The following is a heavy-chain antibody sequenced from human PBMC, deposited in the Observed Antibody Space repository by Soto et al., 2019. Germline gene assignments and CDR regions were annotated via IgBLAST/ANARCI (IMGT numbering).Heavy chain of an antibody. CDR1: GGSISSSSYY. J-gene: IGHJ4*02. V-gene: IGHV4-39*01. Sequence: QLQLQESGPGLVKPSETLSLTCTVSGGSISSSSYYWGWIRQPPGKGLEWIGSIYYSGSTYYNPSLKSRVTISVDTSKNQFSLKLSSVTAADTAVYYCARSDCSGGSCPFDCWGQGTLVTVSS. D-gene: IGHD2-15*01. CDR2: IYYSGST. CDR3: ARSDCSGGSCPFDC.